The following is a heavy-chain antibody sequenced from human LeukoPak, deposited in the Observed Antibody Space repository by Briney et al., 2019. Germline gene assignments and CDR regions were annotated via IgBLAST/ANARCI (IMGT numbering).Heavy chain of an antibody. V-gene: IGHV3-30*02. J-gene: IGHJ6*03. D-gene: IGHD5-18*01. CDR3: ARDKVDTAMVSLIYHYYYMDV. CDR1: GFTSSSYG. Sequence: GGSLRLSCAASGFTSSSYGMHWVRQAPGKGLEWVAFIRYDGSNKYYADSVKGRFTISRDNSKNTLYLQMNSLRAEDTAVYYCARDKVDTAMVSLIYHYYYMDVWGKGTTVTVSS. CDR2: IRYDGSNK.